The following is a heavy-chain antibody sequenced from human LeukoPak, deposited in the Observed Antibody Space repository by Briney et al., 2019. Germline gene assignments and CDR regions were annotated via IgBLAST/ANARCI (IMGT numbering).Heavy chain of an antibody. Sequence: SETLSLTCTVSGGSINSYYWSWIRQPAGKGLEWIGRIYTSGTTNYNPSLESRVTISMDTSKNQLSLNLNSVTAADTAVYFCARDAVEYGLNSALRYWGQGTLVTVSS. D-gene: IGHD4-23*01. CDR1: GGSINSYY. J-gene: IGHJ4*02. CDR3: ARDAVEYGLNSALRY. CDR2: IYTSGTT. V-gene: IGHV4-4*07.